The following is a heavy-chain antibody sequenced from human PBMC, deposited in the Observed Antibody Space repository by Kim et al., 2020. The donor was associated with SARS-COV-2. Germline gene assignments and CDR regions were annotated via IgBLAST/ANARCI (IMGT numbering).Heavy chain of an antibody. D-gene: IGHD3-16*01. CDR3: ARDWGDYPDRRFDY. CDR2: IYTSGST. V-gene: IGHV4-4*07. Sequence: SETLSLTCTVSGGSISSYYWSWIRQPAGKGLEWIGRIYTSGSTNYNPSLKSRVTMSVDTSKNQFSLKLSSVTAADTAVYYCARDWGDYPDRRFDYWGQGTLVTVSS. J-gene: IGHJ4*02. CDR1: GGSISSYY.